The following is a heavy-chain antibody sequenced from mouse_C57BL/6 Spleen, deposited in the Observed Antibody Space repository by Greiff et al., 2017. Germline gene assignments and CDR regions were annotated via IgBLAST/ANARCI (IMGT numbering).Heavy chain of an antibody. CDR3: ARRYYYGRSGYFDV. V-gene: IGHV7-3*01. J-gene: IGHJ1*03. D-gene: IGHD1-1*01. CDR1: GFTFTDYY. CDR2: IRNKANGYTT. Sequence: DVKLVESGGGLVQPGGSLSLSCAASGFTFTDYYMSWVRQPPGKALEWLGFIRNKANGYTTEYSASVKGRFTISRDNSQSILYLQMNALRAEDSATYYCARRYYYGRSGYFDVWGTGTTVTVSS.